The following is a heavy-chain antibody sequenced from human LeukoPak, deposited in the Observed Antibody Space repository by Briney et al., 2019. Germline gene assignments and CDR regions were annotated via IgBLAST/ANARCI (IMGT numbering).Heavy chain of an antibody. Sequence: SETLSLTCTVSGGSISSSSYYWGWLRQPPGKGLEWIGSIYYSGSTYYNPSLKSRFTISVDTSKNQFSLKLSSVTAADTAVYYCARDRYDYYDSSGYSYYYYMDVWGKGTTVTVSS. CDR3: ARDRYDYYDSSGYSYYYYMDV. V-gene: IGHV4-39*07. D-gene: IGHD3-22*01. CDR1: GGSISSSSYY. CDR2: IYYSGST. J-gene: IGHJ6*03.